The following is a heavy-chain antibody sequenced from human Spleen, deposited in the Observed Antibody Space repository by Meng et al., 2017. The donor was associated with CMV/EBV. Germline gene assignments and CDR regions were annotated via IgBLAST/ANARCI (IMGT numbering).Heavy chain of an antibody. J-gene: IGHJ4*02. CDR1: GYTFTGYY. Sequence: VQLWRVGPELKKPGASMKVSCKASGYTFTGYYMHWVRQAPGQGLEWMGWINPNSGGTNYAQKFQGRVTMTRDTSISTAYMELSRLRSDDTAVYYCARDAPRYCSGGSCYPGYYWGQGTLVTVSS. CDR3: ARDAPRYCSGGSCYPGYY. V-gene: IGHV1-2*02. D-gene: IGHD2-15*01. CDR2: INPNSGGT.